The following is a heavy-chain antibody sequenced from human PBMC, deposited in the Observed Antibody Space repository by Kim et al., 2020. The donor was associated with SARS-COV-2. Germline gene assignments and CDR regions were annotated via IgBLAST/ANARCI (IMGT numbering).Heavy chain of an antibody. CDR1: GFTISNNY. CDR2: IYSGGST. J-gene: IGHJ6*02. D-gene: IGHD3-10*01. CDR3: ARDFTMVRGVINYGMDV. V-gene: IGHV3-66*01. Sequence: GGSLRLSCVGSGFTISNNYMTWVRQAPGKGLEWVSVIYSGGSTYYADSVRVRFTVSRENSKNTLYLQVNSLRAEDTAVYYCARDFTMVRGVINYGMDVWGQGTTVTVSS.